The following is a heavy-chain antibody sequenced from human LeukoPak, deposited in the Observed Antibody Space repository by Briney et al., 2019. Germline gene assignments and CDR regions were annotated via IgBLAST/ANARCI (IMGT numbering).Heavy chain of an antibody. CDR1: GGSFSGYY. D-gene: IGHD3-10*01. CDR2: INHSGST. Sequence: SETLSLTCAVYGGSFSGYYWSWIRQPPGKGLEWIGEINHSGSTNYNPSLKSRVTISVDTSKNQFSLKLSSVTAADTAVYYCARGTITMVRGVRCFDPWGQGTLITVSS. CDR3: ARGTITMVRGVRCFDP. V-gene: IGHV4-34*01. J-gene: IGHJ5*02.